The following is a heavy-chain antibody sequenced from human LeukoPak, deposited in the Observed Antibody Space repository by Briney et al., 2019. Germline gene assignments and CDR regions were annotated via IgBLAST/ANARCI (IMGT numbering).Heavy chain of an antibody. Sequence: GGSLRLSCAASGFTFSDYGMSWVRHAPGQGLEWVSTISNSGDATYYADSVRGRFSISRDNSKKTLFLQMSSLRAEDAAIYYCAKSGPYYFQYWGQGTLVTVSS. CDR1: GFTFSDYG. V-gene: IGHV3-23*01. J-gene: IGHJ4*02. CDR3: AKSGPYYFQY. CDR2: ISNSGDAT.